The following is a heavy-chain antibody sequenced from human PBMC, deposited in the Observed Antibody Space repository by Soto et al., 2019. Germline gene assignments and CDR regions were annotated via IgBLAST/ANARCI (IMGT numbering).Heavy chain of an antibody. CDR1: GGSISRYY. V-gene: IGHV4-59*01. CDR3: ARDGYSYGFGYYYDY. Sequence: SEPLSLTCTVSGGSISRYYWSWIRQPPGKGLDWIGNIYYDGSTNYSPSLKNRVTISVDTSKNQFSLRLSSVTAADTAVYYCARDGYSYGFGYYYDYWGQGTLVTVSS. J-gene: IGHJ4*02. CDR2: IYYDGST. D-gene: IGHD5-18*01.